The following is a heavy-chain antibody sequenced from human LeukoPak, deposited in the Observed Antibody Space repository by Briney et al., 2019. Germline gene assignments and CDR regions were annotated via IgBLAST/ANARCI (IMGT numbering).Heavy chain of an antibody. D-gene: IGHD3-3*01. CDR3: ARAIVTPSGYVWYFDL. CDR2: IYYSGSI. V-gene: IGHV4-31*03. CDR1: GGSISSGGYW. Sequence: SETLSLTCTVSGGSISSGGYWWSWIRQYPRKGLEWIGYIYYSGSIYYNPSLRSRVTMSVDTSQNQYSPKLNSVTAADTAVYYCARAIVTPSGYVWYFDLWGRGTLVTVSS. J-gene: IGHJ2*01.